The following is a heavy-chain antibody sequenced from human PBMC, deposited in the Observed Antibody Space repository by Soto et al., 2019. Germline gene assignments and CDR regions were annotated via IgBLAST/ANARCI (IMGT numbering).Heavy chain of an antibody. J-gene: IGHJ6*02. CDR2: IYPCDSDT. Sequence: GEALKISCKGSGYSFTSYWIVWVRQMPGKGLEWMGIIYPCDSDTRYSPSFQGQVTISADKSISTAYLQWSSLKASDTAMYYCARHHRHGDYVFYYYGMDVCGQGPTVTVSS. V-gene: IGHV5-51*01. D-gene: IGHD4-17*01. CDR3: ARHHRHGDYVFYYYGMDV. CDR1: GYSFTSYW.